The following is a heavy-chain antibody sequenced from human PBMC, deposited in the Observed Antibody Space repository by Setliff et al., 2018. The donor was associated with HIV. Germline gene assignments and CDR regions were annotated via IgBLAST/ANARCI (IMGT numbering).Heavy chain of an antibody. J-gene: IGHJ6*03. CDR2: IYPGDSVT. V-gene: IGHV5-51*01. CDR3: ASLRGDYVGQYFYYMDV. CDR1: GYTFTNYW. D-gene: IGHD4-17*01. Sequence: GESLKISCKASGYTFTNYWIGWVRQMPGKGLEWMGVIYPGDSVTRYSPSFQGQVTISADRSISTVYLHWGSLKASDTALYYCASLRGDYVGQYFYYMDVWGKGTTVTVSS.